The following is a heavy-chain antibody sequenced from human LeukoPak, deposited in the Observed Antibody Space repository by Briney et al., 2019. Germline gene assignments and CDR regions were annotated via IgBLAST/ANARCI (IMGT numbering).Heavy chain of an antibody. CDR1: GFNFSSYW. CDR3: ARDHGSSSVYYYYGMDV. V-gene: IGHV3-74*01. CDR2: INSDGSST. D-gene: IGHD6-6*01. Sequence: PGGSLRLSCAASGFNFSSYWMHWVRQAPGKGLVWVSRINSDGSSTSYADSVKGRFTISRDNAKNTLYLQMNSLRAEDTAVYYCARDHGSSSVYYYYGMDVWGQGTTVTVSS. J-gene: IGHJ6*02.